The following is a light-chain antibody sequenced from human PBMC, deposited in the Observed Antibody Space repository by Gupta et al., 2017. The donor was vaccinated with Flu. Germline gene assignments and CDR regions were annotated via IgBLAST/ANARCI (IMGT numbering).Light chain of an antibody. CDR2: NTN. CDR3: VLYMGSGSWV. J-gene: IGLJ3*02. V-gene: IGLV8-61*01. Sequence: QSVVPQEPSFSVSPGGTVTLTSALSSGSVSTCYYPSWYQQTPGQAPRTLIYNTNTRSAGVPDRFSGSILGNKAALPITGAQADDESDYYCVLYMGSGSWVFGGGTKLTVL. CDR1: SGSVSTCYY.